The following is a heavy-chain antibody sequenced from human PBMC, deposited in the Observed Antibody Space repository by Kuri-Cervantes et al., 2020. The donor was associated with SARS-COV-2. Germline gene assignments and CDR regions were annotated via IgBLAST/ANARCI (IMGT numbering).Heavy chain of an antibody. CDR1: GFTFSSYA. CDR3: ARTMGGYYQDY. J-gene: IGHJ4*02. V-gene: IGHV3-30-3*01. CDR2: ISYDGSNK. Sequence: GGSLRLSCAASGFTFSSYAMHWVRQAPGKGLEWVAVISYDGSNKYYADSVKGRFTISRDNSKNTLYLQMNSLRAEDMAVYYCARTMGGYYQDYWGQGTLVTVSS. D-gene: IGHD3-22*01.